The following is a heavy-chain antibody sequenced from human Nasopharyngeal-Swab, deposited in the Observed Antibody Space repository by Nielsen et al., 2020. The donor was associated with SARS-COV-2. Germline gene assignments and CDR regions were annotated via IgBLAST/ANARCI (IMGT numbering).Heavy chain of an antibody. CDR1: GGSVSTTTYF. CDR2: VYYSGST. CDR3: ARGYGSFPYYFDH. D-gene: IGHD1-26*01. V-gene: IGHV4-39*01. Sequence: SETLSLTCPVSGGSVSTTTYFWGWIRQPPGKGLEWIGTVYYSGSTYYNPSLKSRVTISVDTSKNQFSLKLNSVTATDTAVYYCARGYGSFPYYFDHWGQGTPVTVSS. J-gene: IGHJ4*02.